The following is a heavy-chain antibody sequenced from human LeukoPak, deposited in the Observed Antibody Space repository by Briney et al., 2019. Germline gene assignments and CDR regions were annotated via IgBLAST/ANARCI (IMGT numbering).Heavy chain of an antibody. CDR2: IKQDGSEK. V-gene: IGHV3-7*01. Sequence: PGGSLRLSCAASGFTFSSNWMTWVRQAPGKGLEWVANIKQDGSEKYYVDSVKGRFTISRDNTKNSLYLQMNSLRAEDTAVYYCARELTQQLVRVFDYWGQGTLVTVSS. CDR3: ARELTQQLVRVFDY. D-gene: IGHD6-13*01. CDR1: GFTFSSNW. J-gene: IGHJ4*02.